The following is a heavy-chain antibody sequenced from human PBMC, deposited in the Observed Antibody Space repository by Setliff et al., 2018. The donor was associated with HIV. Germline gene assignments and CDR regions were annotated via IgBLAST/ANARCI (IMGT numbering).Heavy chain of an antibody. V-gene: IGHV1-18*04. D-gene: IGHD3-22*01. CDR3: ARVGYYYDSSGLDAFDI. CDR2: ISAYNGNT. J-gene: IGHJ3*02. Sequence: ASVTVSCKTSRYTFSNFPISGVRQAPGQGLAWMGWISAYNGNTNYAQKLQGRVTMTTDTSTSTAYMELRSLRSDDTAVYYCARVGYYYDSSGLDAFDIWGQGTMVTVSS. CDR1: RYTFSNFP.